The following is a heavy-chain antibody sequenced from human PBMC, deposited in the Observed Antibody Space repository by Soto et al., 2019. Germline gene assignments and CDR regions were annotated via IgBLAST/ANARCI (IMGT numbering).Heavy chain of an antibody. V-gene: IGHV3-33*01. J-gene: IGHJ4*02. Sequence: GALRLSCAASGFTFSSYGMHWVRQAPGKGLEWVAVIWYDGSNKYYADSVKGRFTISRDNSKNTLYLQMNNLRAEDTAVYYCARSIAAAGTFDYWGQGTLVTVSS. CDR1: GFTFSSYG. CDR3: ARSIAAAGTFDY. D-gene: IGHD6-13*01. CDR2: IWYDGSNK.